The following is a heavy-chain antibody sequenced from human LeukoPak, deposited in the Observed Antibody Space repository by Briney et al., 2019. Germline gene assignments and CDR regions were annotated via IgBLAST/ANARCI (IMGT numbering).Heavy chain of an antibody. CDR2: IIPIFGTA. Sequence: SVKVSCKASGGTFSSYAISWVRQAPGQGLEWMGGIIPIFGTANYAQKFQGRVTITADKSTSTAYMELSSLRSEDTAVYYCARALAAAAGRRAGMMGDWGQGTLVTVSS. CDR3: ARALAAAAGRRAGMMGD. D-gene: IGHD6-13*01. V-gene: IGHV1-69*06. J-gene: IGHJ4*02. CDR1: GGTFSSYA.